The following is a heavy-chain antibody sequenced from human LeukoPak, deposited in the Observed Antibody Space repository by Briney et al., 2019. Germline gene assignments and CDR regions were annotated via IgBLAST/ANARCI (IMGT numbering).Heavy chain of an antibody. J-gene: IGHJ4*02. D-gene: IGHD3-9*01. Sequence: PGGSLRLSCIASGFTFSGDAMNWIRQVPGKGLEWASAISGSGAHTFYADSVEGRFTVSRDNFNDTLYLQMNSLRVDDTAIYYCARDWFNDYWGQGTLVTVSS. CDR3: ARDWFNDY. CDR2: ISGSGAHT. CDR1: GFTFSGDA. V-gene: IGHV3-23*01.